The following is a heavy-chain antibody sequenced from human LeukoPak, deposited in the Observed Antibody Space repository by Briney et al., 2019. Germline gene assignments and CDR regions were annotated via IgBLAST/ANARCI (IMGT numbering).Heavy chain of an antibody. D-gene: IGHD3-22*01. J-gene: IGHJ4*02. Sequence: GGSLRLSCAASGFTFSSYWMTWVRQAPGKGLEWVANIKQDGSEKYYVDSVKGRFTISRDNAKNSLFVQVNGLRGEDTAGDFCARGLSSYNCSAYRPLEYWGQGTLVTVSS. CDR3: ARGLSSYNCSAYRPLEY. CDR2: IKQDGSEK. V-gene: IGHV3-7*01. CDR1: GFTFSSYW.